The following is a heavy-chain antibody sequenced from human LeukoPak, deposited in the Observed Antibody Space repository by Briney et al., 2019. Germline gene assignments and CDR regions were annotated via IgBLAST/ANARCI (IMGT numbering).Heavy chain of an antibody. V-gene: IGHV3-23*01. Sequence: GGSLRLSCAASGFTFSSYAMSWVRQAPGKGLEWVSAISGSGGSTYYADSVKGRFTISRDNSKNTLYLQMNSLRAEDTAVYFCSISNYYDSSGYYLICYFDYWGQGTLVTVSS. CDR2: ISGSGGST. D-gene: IGHD3-22*01. J-gene: IGHJ4*02. CDR3: SISNYYDSSGYYLICYFDY. CDR1: GFTFSSYA.